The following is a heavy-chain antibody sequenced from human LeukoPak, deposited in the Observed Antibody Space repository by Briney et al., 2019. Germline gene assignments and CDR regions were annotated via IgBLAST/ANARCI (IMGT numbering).Heavy chain of an antibody. J-gene: IGHJ4*02. V-gene: IGHV1-2*02. CDR2: IEPNSGGA. Sequence: GASVKVSCKTSGYTFTVKFLHWLRQAPGQGLEWMGGIEPNSGGAVYGQNFRGRVTVTRDTSVSTAYMELSRLRSDDTAVSYCAIEISYDSSGYSKAFDYWGQGTLVTVSS. CDR1: GYTFTVKF. CDR3: AIEISYDSSGYSKAFDY. D-gene: IGHD3-22*01.